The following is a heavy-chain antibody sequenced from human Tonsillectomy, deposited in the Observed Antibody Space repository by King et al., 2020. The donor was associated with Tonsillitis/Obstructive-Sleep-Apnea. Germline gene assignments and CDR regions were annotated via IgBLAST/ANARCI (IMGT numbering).Heavy chain of an antibody. Sequence: QLQESGPGLVKPSETLSLTCTVSGGSISSSSYYWGWIRQPPGKGLEWIGSIYYSGSTYYNPSLKSRVTISVDTSKNQFSLKLSSVNAADTAVDYCASTRQLGMSIGIWGQGTMVTVSS. CDR1: GGSISSSSYY. V-gene: IGHV4-39*01. CDR2: IYYSGST. J-gene: IGHJ3*02. D-gene: IGHD6-6*01. CDR3: ASTRQLGMSIGI.